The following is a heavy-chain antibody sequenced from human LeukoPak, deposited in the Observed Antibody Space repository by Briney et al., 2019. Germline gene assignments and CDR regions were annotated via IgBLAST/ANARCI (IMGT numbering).Heavy chain of an antibody. Sequence: GGSLRLSCAASGFTFSSYGMHWVRQAPGKGLEWVAVIWYDGSNKYYADSVKGRFTISRDNSKNTLYLQMNSLRAEDTAVCYCARKLNYYDSSGYYALGYWGQGTLVTVSS. CDR3: ARKLNYYDSSGYYALGY. D-gene: IGHD3-22*01. CDR1: GFTFSSYG. J-gene: IGHJ4*02. V-gene: IGHV3-33*01. CDR2: IWYDGSNK.